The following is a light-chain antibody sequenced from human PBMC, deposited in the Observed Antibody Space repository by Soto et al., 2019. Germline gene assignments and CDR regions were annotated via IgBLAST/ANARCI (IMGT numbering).Light chain of an antibody. J-gene: IGKJ1*01. CDR2: LGS. CDR1: QSLLHSNGYNY. V-gene: IGKV2-28*01. Sequence: DIVMTQSPLSLPVTPGEPASISCRSSQSLLHSNGYNYLDWYLQKPGQSPQLLIYLGSNRASGVHDRVSGSGSGTDFTLKISRVEAEDVGVYYCMQALQTPAFGQGTKVEIK. CDR3: MQALQTPA.